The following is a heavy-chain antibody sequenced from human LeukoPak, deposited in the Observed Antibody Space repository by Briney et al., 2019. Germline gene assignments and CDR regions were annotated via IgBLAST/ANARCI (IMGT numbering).Heavy chain of an antibody. D-gene: IGHD2-15*01. V-gene: IGHV1-69*04. CDR2: IIPILGIA. Sequence: SVRVSCKASGGTFSSYAISWVRQAPEQGLEWMGRIIPILGIANYAQKFQGRVTITADKSTSTAYMELSSLRSEDTAVYYCATPGSGDYYYYGMDVWGQGTTVTVSS. CDR3: ATPGSGDYYYYGMDV. CDR1: GGTFSSYA. J-gene: IGHJ6*02.